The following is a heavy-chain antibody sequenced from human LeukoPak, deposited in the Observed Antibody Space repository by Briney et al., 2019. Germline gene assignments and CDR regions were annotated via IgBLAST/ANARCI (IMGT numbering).Heavy chain of an antibody. CDR2: IVVGSGNT. CDR3: AAGWEVGATAYYYYGMDV. D-gene: IGHD1-26*01. V-gene: IGHV1-58*02. J-gene: IGHJ6*02. Sequence: GASVKVSCKASGFTFTSSATQWVRQARGQRLEWIGWIVVGSGNTNYAQKFQERVTITRDMSTSTAYMELSSLRSEDTAVYYCAAGWEVGATAYYYYGMDVWGQGTTVTVSS. CDR1: GFTFTSSA.